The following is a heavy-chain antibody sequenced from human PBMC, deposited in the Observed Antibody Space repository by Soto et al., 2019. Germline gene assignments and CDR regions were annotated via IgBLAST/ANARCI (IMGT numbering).Heavy chain of an antibody. D-gene: IGHD3-16*01. CDR1: GGTFSSYT. CDR2: FDPEDGET. V-gene: IGHV1-24*01. Sequence: ASVKVSCNASGGTFSSYTISWVRQAPGKGLEWMGGFDPEDGETSYAQKFQGRVTMTEDTSTDTAYMELSSLRSEDTAVYYCATGVMVYYYMDVWGKGTTVTVSS. J-gene: IGHJ6*03. CDR3: ATGVMVYYYMDV.